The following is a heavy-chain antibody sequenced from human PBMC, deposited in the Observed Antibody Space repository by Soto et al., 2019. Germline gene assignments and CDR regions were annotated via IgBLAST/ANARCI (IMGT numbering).Heavy chain of an antibody. J-gene: IGHJ5*02. Sequence: EVQLVESGGGLVQPGGSLRLSCAASGFTFSSYSMNWVRQAPGKGLEWVSYISSSSTTKYYADSVKGRFTISRDNAKDSLYVQMNSRIAEDTAVYYCARDGCSGSNCLNWFDPWGQGTLGTVSS. CDR2: ISSSSTTK. CDR1: GFTFSSYS. D-gene: IGHD2-15*01. V-gene: IGHV3-48*01. CDR3: ARDGCSGSNCLNWFDP.